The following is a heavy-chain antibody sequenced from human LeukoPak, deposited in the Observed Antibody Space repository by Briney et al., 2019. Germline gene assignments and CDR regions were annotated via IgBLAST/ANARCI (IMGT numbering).Heavy chain of an antibody. Sequence: GSLRLSCAASGFTFSSYAMHWVRQAPGKGLEWIGEINHSGSTNYNPSLKSRVTISVDTSKNQFSLKLSSVTAADTAVYYCARLRYSSGWYVPRFFDYWGQGTLVTVSS. CDR2: INHSGST. J-gene: IGHJ4*02. D-gene: IGHD6-19*01. V-gene: IGHV4-34*01. CDR1: GFTFSSYA. CDR3: ARLRYSSGWYVPRFFDY.